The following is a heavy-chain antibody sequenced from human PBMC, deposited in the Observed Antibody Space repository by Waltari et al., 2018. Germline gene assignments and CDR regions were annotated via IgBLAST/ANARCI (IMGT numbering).Heavy chain of an antibody. D-gene: IGHD1-26*01. V-gene: IGHV3-30*01. CDR3: AREEVQVGAKAGGFDY. Sequence: VAVISYDGSNKYYADSVKGRFTISRDNSKNTLYLQMNSLRAEDTAVYYCAREEVQVGAKAGGFDYWGQGTLVTVSS. CDR2: ISYDGSNK. J-gene: IGHJ4*02.